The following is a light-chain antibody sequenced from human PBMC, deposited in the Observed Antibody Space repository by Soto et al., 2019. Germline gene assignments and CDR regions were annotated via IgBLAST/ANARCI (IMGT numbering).Light chain of an antibody. J-gene: IGLJ3*02. Sequence: QSALTQPASVSGSPGQSITISCTGTSSDVGSYNLVSWYQQHPGNAPKLMIYEVSKRPSGVSNRFSGSKSGNTASLTISGLQAEDEADYYCCSYAGSSTDVFGGGTKLTVL. CDR1: SSDVGSYNL. CDR2: EVS. CDR3: CSYAGSSTDV. V-gene: IGLV2-23*02.